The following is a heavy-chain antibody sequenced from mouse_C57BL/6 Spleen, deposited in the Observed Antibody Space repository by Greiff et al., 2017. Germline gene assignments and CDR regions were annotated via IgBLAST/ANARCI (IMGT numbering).Heavy chain of an antibody. CDR2: ISDGGSYT. Sequence: EVQLVESGGGLVKPGGSLKLSCAASGFTFSSYAMSWVRPTPEKRLEWVATISDGGSYTYYPDNVKGRFTISRDNAKNNLYLQMSHLKSEDTAMYYCARGLYYFDYWGQGTTLTVSS. D-gene: IGHD3-3*01. CDR1: GFTFSSYA. CDR3: ARGLYYFDY. J-gene: IGHJ2*01. V-gene: IGHV5-4*01.